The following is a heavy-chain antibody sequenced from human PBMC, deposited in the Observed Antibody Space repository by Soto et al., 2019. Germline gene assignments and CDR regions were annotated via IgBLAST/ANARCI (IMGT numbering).Heavy chain of an antibody. CDR1: GYSFTSYW. J-gene: IGHJ6*02. D-gene: IGHD3-10*01. CDR2: IYPGDSDT. Sequence: PGDSLKISCKGSGYSFTSYWIGWVRQMPGKGLEWMGIIYPGDSDTRYSPSFQGQVTISADKSISTAYLQWSSLKASDTAMYYCAITYGSGSYTGNYYYGMDVWGQGTTVNVS. V-gene: IGHV5-51*01. CDR3: AITYGSGSYTGNYYYGMDV.